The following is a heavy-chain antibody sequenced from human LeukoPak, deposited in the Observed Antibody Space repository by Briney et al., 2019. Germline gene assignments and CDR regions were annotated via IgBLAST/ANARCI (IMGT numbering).Heavy chain of an antibody. CDR1: GFNVTTNN. CDR3: AKGGLSQTLQRGYRGFDY. D-gene: IGHD5-18*01. V-gene: IGHV3-23*01. CDR2: ISGSGDST. Sequence: GGSLRLSCVGSGFNVTTNNMYWVRQAPGKGLECVSTISGSGDSTYYADSVKGRFTISRDNSKNTLYLQMNSLRAEDTAVYYCAKGGLSQTLQRGYRGFDYWGQGTLVTVSS. J-gene: IGHJ4*02.